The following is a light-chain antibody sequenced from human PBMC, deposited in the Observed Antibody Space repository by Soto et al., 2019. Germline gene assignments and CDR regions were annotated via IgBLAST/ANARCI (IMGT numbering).Light chain of an antibody. CDR2: AVS. V-gene: IGKV3-20*01. J-gene: IGKJ2*01. CDR3: QHHGNSPPYT. CDR1: QSVSSSY. Sequence: EIVLTQSPGTLSSSPGESATLSSRPSQSVSSSYLAWYQQKPGQAPRLLIYAVSSRATGIPDRFSGSGSGTDFNLTIRRLEPEDFAVYYCQHHGNSPPYTFGQGTKVDIK.